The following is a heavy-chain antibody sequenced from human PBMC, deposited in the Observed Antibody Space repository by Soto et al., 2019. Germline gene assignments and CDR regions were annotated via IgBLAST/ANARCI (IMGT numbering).Heavy chain of an antibody. Sequence: QVQLVQSGAEVKKPGASVKVSCKASGYTFTSYGISWVRQAPGQGLEWMGWISAYNGNTNYAQKLQGRVTMTTDTSTSSAYMELRSLRSDDTAVYYCARDGEYYGSGSYHYYGMDVWGQGTTVTVSS. CDR1: GYTFTSYG. J-gene: IGHJ6*02. CDR2: ISAYNGNT. CDR3: ARDGEYYGSGSYHYYGMDV. V-gene: IGHV1-18*01. D-gene: IGHD3-10*01.